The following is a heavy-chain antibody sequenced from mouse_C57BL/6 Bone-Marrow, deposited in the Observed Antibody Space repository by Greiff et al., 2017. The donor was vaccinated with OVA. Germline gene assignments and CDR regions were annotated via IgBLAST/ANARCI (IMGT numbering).Heavy chain of an antibody. Sequence: VKLMESGPGLVAPSQSLSITCTVSGFSLTSYGVHWVRQPPGKGLEWLVVIWSDGSTTYNSALKSRLSISKDNSKSQVFLKMNSLQTDDTAMYYCARQGWLRRNYAMDYWGQGTSVTVSS. CDR3: ARQGWLRRNYAMDY. V-gene: IGHV2-6-1*01. D-gene: IGHD2-2*01. CDR2: IWSDGST. J-gene: IGHJ4*01. CDR1: GFSLTSYG.